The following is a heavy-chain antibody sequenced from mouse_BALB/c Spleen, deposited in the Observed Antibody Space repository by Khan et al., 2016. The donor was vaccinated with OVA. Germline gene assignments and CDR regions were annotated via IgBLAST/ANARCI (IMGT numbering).Heavy chain of an antibody. Sequence: VQLQESGPELVKPGASVKMSCKASGYTFTDYVISWVNQRTGQGLEWIGEIYPGSGRTYYNERFKDKATLTADKSSNTAYMQLSSLTSEDSAVYVCARSYDGAWFVYWGQGTLVTGSA. CDR2: IYPGSGRT. J-gene: IGHJ3*01. CDR3: ARSYDGAWFVY. V-gene: IGHV1-77*01. CDR1: GYTFTDYV. D-gene: IGHD1-1*01.